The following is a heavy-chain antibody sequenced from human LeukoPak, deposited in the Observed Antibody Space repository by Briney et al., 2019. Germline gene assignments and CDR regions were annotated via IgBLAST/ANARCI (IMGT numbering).Heavy chain of an antibody. D-gene: IGHD2-15*01. CDR2: IYHSGST. J-gene: IGHJ4*02. CDR1: GGSISSGGYS. V-gene: IGHV4-30-2*01. Sequence: PWETLSLTCAVSGGSISSGGYSWSWIRQPPGKGLEWIGYIYHSGSTYYNPSLKSRVTISVDRSKNQFSLKLSSVTAADTAVYYCARGKDYFDYWGQGTLVTVSS. CDR3: ARGKDYFDY.